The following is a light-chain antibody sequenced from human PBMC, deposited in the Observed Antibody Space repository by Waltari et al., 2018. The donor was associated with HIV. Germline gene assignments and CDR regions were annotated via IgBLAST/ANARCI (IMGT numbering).Light chain of an antibody. CDR2: EVT. V-gene: IGLV2-8*01. Sequence: QSALTQPPSASGSPGQSVTISCTGTNSDIGGYNYVSRYQQHPGKAPKLVISEVTKRPSGVPDRFSGSKSGTTASLNVSGLQAEDEADYYCSSYADRNGFYVVFGGGTRLTVL. CDR3: SSYADRNGFYVV. J-gene: IGLJ2*01. CDR1: NSDIGGYNY.